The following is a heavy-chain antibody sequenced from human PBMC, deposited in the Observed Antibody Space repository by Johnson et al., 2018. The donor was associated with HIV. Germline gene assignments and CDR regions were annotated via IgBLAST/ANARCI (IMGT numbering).Heavy chain of an antibody. D-gene: IGHD3-22*01. CDR1: GFTFSSYG. Sequence: QMQLVESGGGVVQPGRSLRLSCAASGFTFSSYGMHWVRQAPGKGLEWVAVISYDGSNQYYADSVKGRFTISRDNSKNTLYLQMNSLRPEDTAVYYCARDRAIVVAYDAFDIWGQGTMVTVSS. CDR3: ARDRAIVVAYDAFDI. J-gene: IGHJ3*02. V-gene: IGHV3-30*03. CDR2: ISYDGSNQ.